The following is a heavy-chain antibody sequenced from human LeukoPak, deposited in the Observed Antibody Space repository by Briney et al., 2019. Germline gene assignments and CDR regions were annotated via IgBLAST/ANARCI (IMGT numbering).Heavy chain of an antibody. V-gene: IGHV1-8*02. Sequence: RASVKVSCKASGGTFSSYAINWVRQATGQGLEWMGWMNPNSGNTGYAQKFQGRVTMTRNASISTAYMELSSLRSEDTAVYYCARGDFPLRYFDWTTFKAGYYYGMDVWGQGTTVTVSS. D-gene: IGHD3-9*01. CDR2: MNPNSGNT. J-gene: IGHJ6*02. CDR3: ARGDFPLRYFDWTTFKAGYYYGMDV. CDR1: GGTFSSYA.